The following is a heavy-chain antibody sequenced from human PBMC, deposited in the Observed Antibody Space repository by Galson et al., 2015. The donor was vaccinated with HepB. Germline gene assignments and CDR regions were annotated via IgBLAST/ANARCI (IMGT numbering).Heavy chain of an antibody. D-gene: IGHD1-1*01. Sequence: SLRLSCAASGFTFSSYAMSWVRQAPGKGLEWVSVISGSGGTTYYADSVKGRSTISRDNSKNALYLEMNSLTAEDTAVYYCMKARPDVTTNSWGQGTLVTVSS. J-gene: IGHJ4*02. V-gene: IGHV3-23*01. CDR3: MKARPDVTTNS. CDR2: ISGSGGTT. CDR1: GFTFSSYA.